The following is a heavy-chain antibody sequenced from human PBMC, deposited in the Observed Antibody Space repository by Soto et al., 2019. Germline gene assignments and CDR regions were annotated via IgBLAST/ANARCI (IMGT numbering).Heavy chain of an antibody. CDR1: GGSISTYF. CDR3: ARHGGAYGADAFDI. Sequence: PSETLSLTCTVSGGSISTYFWSWIRQSPGKGLEWFGYNHYSGNTNYNPSLQRRVSISVDTFKNLFSLKLSSVTAADTALYYCARHGGAYGADAFDIWGQGTMVTVSS. V-gene: IGHV4-59*08. J-gene: IGHJ3*02. CDR2: NHYSGNT. D-gene: IGHD4-17*01.